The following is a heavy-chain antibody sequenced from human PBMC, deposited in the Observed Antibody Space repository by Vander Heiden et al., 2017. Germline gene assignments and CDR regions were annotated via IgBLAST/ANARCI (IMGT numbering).Heavy chain of an antibody. CDR3: ARDRGRNWNDVIGVGSYYYGMDV. J-gene: IGHJ6*02. V-gene: IGHV1-69*01. Sequence: QVQLVQSGAEVKKPGSSVKVSCKASGGTFSSYAISWVPQTPGQGLEWMGGIIPIFGTANYAQKFQGRVTITADESTSTAYMELSSLRSEDTAVYYCARDRGRNWNDVIGVGSYYYGMDVWGQGTTVTVSS. D-gene: IGHD1-1*01. CDR2: IIPIFGTA. CDR1: GGTFSSYA.